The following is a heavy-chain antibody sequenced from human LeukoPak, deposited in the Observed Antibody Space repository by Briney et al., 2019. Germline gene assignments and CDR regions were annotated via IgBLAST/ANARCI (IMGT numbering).Heavy chain of an antibody. CDR3: ARDLDIVVVTATTTSGSFDY. D-gene: IGHD2-21*02. CDR2: ISYDGSNK. Sequence: GGSLRLSCAASGFSFSSYAMHWVRQAPGKGLEWVAVISYDGSNKYYADSVKGRFTISRDNSKNTLYLQMNGLRAEDTAVYYCARDLDIVVVTATTTSGSFDYWGQGTLVTVSS. CDR1: GFSFSSYA. V-gene: IGHV3-30-3*01. J-gene: IGHJ4*02.